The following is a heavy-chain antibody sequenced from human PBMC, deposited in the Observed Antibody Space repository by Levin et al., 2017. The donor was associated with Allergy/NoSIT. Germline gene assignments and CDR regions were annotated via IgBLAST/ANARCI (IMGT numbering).Heavy chain of an antibody. CDR2: ISWNSGSI. Sequence: GGSLRLSCAASGFTFDDYAMHWVRQAPGKGLEWVSGISWNSGSIAYADSVKGRFTISRDNAKNSLFLQMNSLRAEDTALYYCAKDSGSGWFYWGQGTLVTVSS. CDR1: GFTFDDYA. D-gene: IGHD6-19*01. V-gene: IGHV3-9*01. CDR3: AKDSGSGWFY. J-gene: IGHJ4*02.